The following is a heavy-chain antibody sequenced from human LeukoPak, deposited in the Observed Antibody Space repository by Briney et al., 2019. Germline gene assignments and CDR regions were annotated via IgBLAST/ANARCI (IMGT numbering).Heavy chain of an antibody. Sequence: ASVKVSCKASGYTFTSYGISWVRQAPGQGLEWMGWINPNSGGTNYAQKFQNRVTMTRDTSISTAYMELGRLRSDDTAVYYCARHYGNDILTESGFDPWGQGTLVTVSS. V-gene: IGHV1-2*02. CDR1: GYTFTSYG. D-gene: IGHD3-9*01. J-gene: IGHJ5*02. CDR3: ARHYGNDILTESGFDP. CDR2: INPNSGGT.